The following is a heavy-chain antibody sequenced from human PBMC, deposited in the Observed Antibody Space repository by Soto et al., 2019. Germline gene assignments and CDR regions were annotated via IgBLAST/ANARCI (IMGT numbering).Heavy chain of an antibody. V-gene: IGHV2-26*01. Sequence: SGPTLVNPTETLTLTCTVSGFSLSNARMGVSWIRQPPGKALEWLAHIFSNDEKSYSTSLKSRLTISKDTSKSQVVLTMTNMDPVDTATYYCARRPRAVAGTGWFDPWGQETLVTVSS. CDR2: IFSNDEK. D-gene: IGHD6-19*01. J-gene: IGHJ5*02. CDR1: GFSLSNARMG. CDR3: ARRPRAVAGTGWFDP.